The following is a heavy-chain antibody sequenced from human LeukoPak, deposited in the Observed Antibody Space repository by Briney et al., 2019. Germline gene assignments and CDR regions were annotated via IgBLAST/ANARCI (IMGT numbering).Heavy chain of an antibody. Sequence: PSETLSLTCVVYGASFSGYYWTWIRQPPGKGLEWIGEINHSESASYNSSLKSRVSISVDTSKSQFSLKLSSVTAADTAVYYCARGQLVLTYRGQGTLVTVSS. CDR2: INHSESA. CDR1: GASFSGYY. D-gene: IGHD3-9*01. V-gene: IGHV4-34*01. J-gene: IGHJ4*02. CDR3: ARGQLVLTY.